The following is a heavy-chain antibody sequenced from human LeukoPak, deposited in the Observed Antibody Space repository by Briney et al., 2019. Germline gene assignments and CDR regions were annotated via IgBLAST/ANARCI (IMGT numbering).Heavy chain of an antibody. CDR2: INHSGST. CDR1: GGSFSGYY. D-gene: IGHD1-26*01. Sequence: SETLSLTCAVYGGSFSGYYWSWIRQPPGKGLEWIGEINHSGSTNYNPSLKSRVTIPVDTSKNQFSLKLSSVTAADTAVYYCAKNSGSYPFDYWGQGTLVTVSS. CDR3: AKNSGSYPFDY. V-gene: IGHV4-34*01. J-gene: IGHJ4*02.